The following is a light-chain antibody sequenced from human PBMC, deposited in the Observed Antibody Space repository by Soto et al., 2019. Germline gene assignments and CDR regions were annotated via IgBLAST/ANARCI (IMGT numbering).Light chain of an antibody. Sequence: QSVLTQPASVSGSPGQSITISCPGTSSDVGGYDYVSWYQQHPGKAPKLMIYDVSNRPSGVSNRFSGSKSDNTASLTISGLQAEDEADYYCNSYTSSGSLGGVFGSGTKVTVL. CDR1: SSDVGGYDY. CDR2: DVS. J-gene: IGLJ1*01. CDR3: NSYTSSGSLGGV. V-gene: IGLV2-14*03.